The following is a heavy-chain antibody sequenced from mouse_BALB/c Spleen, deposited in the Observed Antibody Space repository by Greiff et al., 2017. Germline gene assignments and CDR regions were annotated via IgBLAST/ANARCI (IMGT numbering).Heavy chain of an antibody. J-gene: IGHJ1*01. V-gene: IGHV5-6*01. CDR2: ISSGGSYT. Sequence: EVKLMESGGDLVKPGGSLKLSCAASGFTFSSYGMSWVRQTPDKRLEWVATISSGGSYTYYPDSVKGRFTISRDNAKNTLYLQMSSLKSEDTAMYYCARPLLEYFDVWGAGTTVTVSS. CDR3: ARPLLEYFDV. CDR1: GFTFSSYG. D-gene: IGHD2-10*01.